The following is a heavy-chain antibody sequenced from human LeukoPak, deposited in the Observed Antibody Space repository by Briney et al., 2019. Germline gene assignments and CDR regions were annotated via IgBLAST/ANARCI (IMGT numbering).Heavy chain of an antibody. D-gene: IGHD3-16*01. CDR2: ISYDGNRK. CDR1: GFTFSSYV. V-gene: IGHV3-30-3*01. Sequence: GRSLRLSCAASGFTFSSYVMHWVRQAPGQGLEWVAVISYDGNRKYYADSVKGRFTISRDNSKNTLYLQMNSLRAEDTAVYYCARDPPEGAIGAFESWGQGGLVSVSS. J-gene: IGHJ4*02. CDR3: ARDPPEGAIGAFES.